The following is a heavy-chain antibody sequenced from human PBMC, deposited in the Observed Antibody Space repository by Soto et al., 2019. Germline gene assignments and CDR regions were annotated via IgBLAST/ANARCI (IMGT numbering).Heavy chain of an antibody. Sequence: QVQLVQSGAEVKKPGASVKVSCKASGYTFTSYDINWVRQATGQGLEWMGWMNPNSGNTGYAQKFQGRVTMTRTTSISTAYMELSSLRSEDTAVYSCARERSAAGTGWFDPWGQGTLVTVSS. D-gene: IGHD6-13*01. J-gene: IGHJ5*02. CDR2: MNPNSGNT. CDR1: GYTFTSYD. V-gene: IGHV1-8*01. CDR3: ARERSAAGTGWFDP.